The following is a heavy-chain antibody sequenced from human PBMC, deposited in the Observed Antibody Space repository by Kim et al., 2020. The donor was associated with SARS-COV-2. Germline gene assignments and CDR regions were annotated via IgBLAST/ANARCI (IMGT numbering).Heavy chain of an antibody. CDR3: ARESSRGFDP. J-gene: IGHJ5*02. D-gene: IGHD6-13*01. Sequence: STYYADSVKGRFTISRDNSKNTLYLQMNSRRAEDTAVYYCARESSRGFDPWGQGTLVTVSS. V-gene: IGHV3-53*01. CDR2: ST.